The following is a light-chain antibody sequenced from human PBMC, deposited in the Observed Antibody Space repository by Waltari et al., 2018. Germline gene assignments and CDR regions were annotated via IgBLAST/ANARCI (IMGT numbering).Light chain of an antibody. CDR2: GAS. CDR3: QQYGSSPET. J-gene: IGKJ2*01. CDR1: QSVSSSY. V-gene: IGKV3-20*01. Sequence: EIVLTQAPGTLSLSPGERATLSCRASQSVSSSYLAWYQQKPGQAPRLLIYGASSRATGIPDRCSGSGSGTDFTLTISRLEPEDFAVYYWQQYGSSPETFGQGTKVEIK.